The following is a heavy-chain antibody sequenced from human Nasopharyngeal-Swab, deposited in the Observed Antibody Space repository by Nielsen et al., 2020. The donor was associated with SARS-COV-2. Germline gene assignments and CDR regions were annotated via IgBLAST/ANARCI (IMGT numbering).Heavy chain of an antibody. V-gene: IGHV3-11*01. CDR1: GFTFSDYY. D-gene: IGHD3-9*01. J-gene: IGHJ3*02. Sequence: GGSLRLSCAASGFTFSDYYMAWVRQAPGKGLEWLSYISTSGRTTDSADSVKGRFTISRDNANNLLFLQMNSLRAEDTAVYYCAKSLGQLLEWFTYDILTGYYSDAFDIWGQGTMVTVSS. CDR2: ISTSGRTT. CDR3: AKSLGQLLEWFTYDILTGYYSDAFDI.